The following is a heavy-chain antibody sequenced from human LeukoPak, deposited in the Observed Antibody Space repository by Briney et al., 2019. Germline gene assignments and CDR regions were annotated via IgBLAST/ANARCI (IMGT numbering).Heavy chain of an antibody. CDR2: LNPNSGNT. D-gene: IGHD1-26*01. J-gene: IGHJ5*02. Sequence: ASVKVSCKASGYAFTSYDINWVRQARGQGLEWMGRLNPNSGNTGYAQKFKGRVTITSSTSTSTVFMELGSLTSEDTAVYYCARGGASADARRFDPWGQGTLVTVSS. V-gene: IGHV1-8*01. CDR1: GYAFTSYD. CDR3: ARGGASADARRFDP.